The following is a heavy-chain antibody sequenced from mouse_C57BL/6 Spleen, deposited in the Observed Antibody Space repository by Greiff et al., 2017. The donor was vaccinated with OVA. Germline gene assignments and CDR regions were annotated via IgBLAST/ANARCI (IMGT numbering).Heavy chain of an antibody. CDR2: INPNNGGT. CDR3: ARPYYGSRNWYFDV. CDR1: GYTSTDYN. V-gene: IGHV1-18*01. Sequence: VQLQQSGPELVKPGASVKIPCKASGYTSTDYNMDWVKQSHGKSLEWIGDINPNNGGTIYNQKFKGKATLTVDKSSSTAYMELRSLTSEDTAVYYCARPYYGSRNWYFDVWGTGTTVTVSS. J-gene: IGHJ1*03. D-gene: IGHD1-1*01.